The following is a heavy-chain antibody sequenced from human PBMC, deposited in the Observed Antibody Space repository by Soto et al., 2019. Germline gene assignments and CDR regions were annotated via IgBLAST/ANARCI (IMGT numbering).Heavy chain of an antibody. D-gene: IGHD3-10*01. J-gene: IGHJ4*02. CDR1: GGSISSYY. V-gene: IGHV4-59*01. CDR2: IYYSGST. Sequence: SETLSLTCTVSGGSISSYYWSWIRQPPGKGLEWIGYIYYSGSTNYNPSLKSRVTIPVDTSKNQFSLKLSSVTAADTAVYYCARHNYGSGSTYFDYWGQGTLVTVSS. CDR3: ARHNYGSGSTYFDY.